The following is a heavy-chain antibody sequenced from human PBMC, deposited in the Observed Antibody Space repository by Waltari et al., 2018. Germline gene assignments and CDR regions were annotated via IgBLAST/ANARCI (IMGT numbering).Heavy chain of an antibody. CDR1: GDSVSSNSAA. D-gene: IGHD6-6*01. Sequence: QVQLQQSGPGLVKPSQTLALTCAISGDSVSSNSAAWTWLRPSPSRGLEWLGRTYYRSKWYNDYAVSVKSRITINPDTSKNQFSLQLNSVTPEDTAVYYCARESPTVAARPPYFDYWGQGTLVTVSS. V-gene: IGHV6-1*01. CDR2: TYYRSKWYN. J-gene: IGHJ4*02. CDR3: ARESPTVAARPPYFDY.